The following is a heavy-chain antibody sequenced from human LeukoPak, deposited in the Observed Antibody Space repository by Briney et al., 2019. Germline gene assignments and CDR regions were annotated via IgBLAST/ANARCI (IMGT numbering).Heavy chain of an antibody. Sequence: GGSLRLSCAASGFTFSTYGMHWVRQAPGKGLEWVAVIWYDGSNKYYADSVKGRFTISRDNSKNTLYLQMNSLRAEDTAVYYCAKANGGNNARFDYWGQGTLVTVSS. CDR2: IWYDGSNK. CDR1: GFTFSTYG. CDR3: AKANGGNNARFDY. V-gene: IGHV3-33*06. D-gene: IGHD4-23*01. J-gene: IGHJ4*02.